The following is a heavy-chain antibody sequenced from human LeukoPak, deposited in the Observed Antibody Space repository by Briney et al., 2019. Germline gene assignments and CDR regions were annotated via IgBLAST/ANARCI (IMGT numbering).Heavy chain of an antibody. Sequence: PGGSLRLSCAASGFAVSSSYAMSWVRQAPGKGLEWVSAISGSGGSTYYADSVKGRFTISRDNSKNTLYLQMNSLRAEDTAVYYCAKELSDLTIFGVVPYFDYWGQGTLVTVSS. CDR2: ISGSGGST. CDR1: GFAVSSSYA. D-gene: IGHD3-3*01. CDR3: AKELSDLTIFGVVPYFDY. V-gene: IGHV3-23*01. J-gene: IGHJ4*02.